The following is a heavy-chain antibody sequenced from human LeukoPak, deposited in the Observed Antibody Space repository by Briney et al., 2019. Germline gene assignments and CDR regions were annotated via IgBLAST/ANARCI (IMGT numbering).Heavy chain of an antibody. Sequence: ASETLSLACTVSGGSISSSSYYWGWIRQPPGKGLEWIGSIYYSGSTYYNPSLKSRVTISVDTSKNQFSLKLSSVTAADTAVYYCAGYCSSTSCEKRRWRYMDVWGKGTTVTVSS. CDR1: GGSISSSSYY. V-gene: IGHV4-39*07. D-gene: IGHD2-2*01. CDR2: IYYSGST. CDR3: AGYCSSTSCEKRRWRYMDV. J-gene: IGHJ6*03.